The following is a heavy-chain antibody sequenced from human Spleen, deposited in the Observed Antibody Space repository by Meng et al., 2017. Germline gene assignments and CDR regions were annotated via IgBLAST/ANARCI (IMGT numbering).Heavy chain of an antibody. Sequence: QITLKESGPTRVKPPQTLTLTCTFSGFSPSTRGVGVGWIRQPPGKALEWLALIYWNDDKRYSPSLKSRLTITKDTSKNQVVLTMTNMDPVDTATYYCAHTVGAVDYWGQGTLVTVSS. CDR1: GFSPSTRGVG. D-gene: IGHD4-17*01. J-gene: IGHJ4*02. V-gene: IGHV2-5*01. CDR3: AHTVGAVDY. CDR2: IYWNDDK.